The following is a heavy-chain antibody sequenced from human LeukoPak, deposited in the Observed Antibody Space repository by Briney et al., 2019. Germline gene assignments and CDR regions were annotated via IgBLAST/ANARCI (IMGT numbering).Heavy chain of an antibody. D-gene: IGHD3-22*01. Sequence: GGSLRLSCAASGFTFSNYWMHWVRQAPGKGLVWVSRINGDGGSANYADSVKGRFTISRDNAKNTLYLQMNSLRAEDTAVYYCARGDSSAYYSFYYGLDVWGQGTTVTVSS. CDR2: INGDGGSA. V-gene: IGHV3-74*01. J-gene: IGHJ6*02. CDR3: ARGDSSAYYSFYYGLDV. CDR1: GFTFSNYW.